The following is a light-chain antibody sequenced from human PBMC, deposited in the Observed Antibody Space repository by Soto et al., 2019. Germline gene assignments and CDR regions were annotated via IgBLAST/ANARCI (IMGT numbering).Light chain of an antibody. CDR2: AAS. V-gene: IGKV1-39*01. CDR3: QQSYSTLGT. J-gene: IGKJ1*01. Sequence: DIQMTQSRSSLSASVGDRVTITCRASQSISSYLNWYQQKPGKAPKLLIYAASSLQSGVPSRFSGSGSGTDFTLTISSLQPEDFATDYCQQSYSTLGTFGQATKVDIK. CDR1: QSISSY.